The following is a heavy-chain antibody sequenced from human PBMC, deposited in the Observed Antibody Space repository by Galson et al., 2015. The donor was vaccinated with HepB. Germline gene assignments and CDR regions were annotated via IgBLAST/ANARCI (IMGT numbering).Heavy chain of an antibody. CDR1: GYSFNTYA. D-gene: IGHD3-16*01. V-gene: IGHV1-3*01. J-gene: IGHJ3*02. Sequence: VKVSCKASGYSFNTYAMHWVRQAPGQRLEWMGWINAGNGDTKYSQNFQGRVTFTRDTSASTAYMELSSLRSEDTSVYYCARKIKGGDALDIWGQGTMVTVSS. CDR3: ARKIKGGDALDI. CDR2: INAGNGDT.